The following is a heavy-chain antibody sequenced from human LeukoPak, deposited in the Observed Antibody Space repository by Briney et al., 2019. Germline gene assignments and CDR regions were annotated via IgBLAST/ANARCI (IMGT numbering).Heavy chain of an antibody. CDR1: GYTFTSHG. Sequence: GASVKVSCKASGYTFTSHGITWVRQAPGHGLEWMGWISAYNGKTNYVQKLQGRVTMTTDTSTSTAHMELRSLRSDDTAVYYCARDGPDYGDYVNFDYWGQGTLVTVSS. V-gene: IGHV1-18*01. CDR2: ISAYNGKT. D-gene: IGHD4-17*01. CDR3: ARDGPDYGDYVNFDY. J-gene: IGHJ4*02.